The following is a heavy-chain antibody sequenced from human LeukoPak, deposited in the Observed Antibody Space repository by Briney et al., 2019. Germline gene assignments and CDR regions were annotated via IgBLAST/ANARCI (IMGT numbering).Heavy chain of an antibody. D-gene: IGHD3-22*01. V-gene: IGHV3-21*01. CDR2: ISRGSDHI. J-gene: IGHJ4*02. CDR3: ARPYDTRGYFPDY. Sequence: GGSLRLPCAASGFTFSSYAMNWVRQAPGKGLEWVSSISRGSDHIFYADSMKGRFTISRDNAKNSLYLQMNSLGAEDTAVYYCARPYDTRGYFPDYWGQGTLVTVSS. CDR1: GFTFSSYA.